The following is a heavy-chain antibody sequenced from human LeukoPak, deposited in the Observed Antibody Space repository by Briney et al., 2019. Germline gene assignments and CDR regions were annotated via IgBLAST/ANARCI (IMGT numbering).Heavy chain of an antibody. D-gene: IGHD3-22*01. Sequence: PSETLSLTCAVYGGSFSGYYWSWIRQPPGKGLQWIGEINRSGSTNYNPSLKSRVTILVDTSKNQFSLKLSSVTAADTAVYYCARGLSGDSSGYYYFDYWGQGTLVTVSS. J-gene: IGHJ4*02. CDR2: INRSGST. CDR3: ARGLSGDSSGYYYFDY. V-gene: IGHV4-34*01. CDR1: GGSFSGYY.